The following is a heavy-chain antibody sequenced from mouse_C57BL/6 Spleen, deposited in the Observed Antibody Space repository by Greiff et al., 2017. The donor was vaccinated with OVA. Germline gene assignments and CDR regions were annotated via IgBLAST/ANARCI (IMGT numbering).Heavy chain of an antibody. D-gene: IGHD2-1*01. V-gene: IGHV6-6*01. Sequence: EVKLVEPGGGLVQPGGSMKLSCAASGFTFSDAWMDWVRQSPEKGLEWVAEIRNKANNHAPYYAESVKGRFTISRDDSKSSVYLQMNSLRAEDTGIYYCTGIGNTYAMDYWGQGTSVTVSS. J-gene: IGHJ4*01. CDR3: TGIGNTYAMDY. CDR2: IRNKANNHAP. CDR1: GFTFSDAW.